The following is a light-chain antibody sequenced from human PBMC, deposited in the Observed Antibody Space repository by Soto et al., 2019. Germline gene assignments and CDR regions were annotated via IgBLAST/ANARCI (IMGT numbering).Light chain of an antibody. CDR1: QSVSSIF. J-gene: IGKJ1*01. CDR3: QQYDRSPWT. CDR2: GAS. V-gene: IGKV3-20*01. Sequence: EIVLTQSPGTLSLSPGERASLSCMASQSVSSIFLAWYQQKAGQAPRRLIYGASSRATGIPDRFIGSGSGTDFTLTISRLEPEEFAVYYCQQYDRSPWTFGQGTKVEIK.